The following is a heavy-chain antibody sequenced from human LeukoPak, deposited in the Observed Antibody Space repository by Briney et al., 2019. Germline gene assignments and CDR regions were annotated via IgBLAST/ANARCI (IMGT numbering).Heavy chain of an antibody. Sequence: PGGSLRLSCAASGFTFSSYGMHWVRQAPGKGLEWVTYIPYDGSREDYADSVKGRFTISRDNSKNTLYLQMNSLRAEDAALYYCAKDNGGWAKDYWGQGTLVTVSS. CDR2: IPYDGSRE. V-gene: IGHV3-30*02. CDR3: AKDNGGWAKDY. J-gene: IGHJ4*02. CDR1: GFTFSSYG. D-gene: IGHD6-19*01.